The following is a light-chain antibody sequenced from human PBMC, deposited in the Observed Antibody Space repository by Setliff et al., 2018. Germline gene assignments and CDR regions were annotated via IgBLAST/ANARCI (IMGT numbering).Light chain of an antibody. CDR1: SRDVGGYNF. CDR3: LSYTSDTTHAV. J-gene: IGLJ2*01. CDR2: DVT. V-gene: IGLV2-14*01. Sequence: QSALTQPAAVSGSPGQSIAISCTGTSRDVGGYNFVSWYQQHPDKAPKLLIYDVTVRPSGVSDRFSGSKSGNTASLTISGLQAEGEADYYCLSYTSDTTHAVFGGGTKVTVL.